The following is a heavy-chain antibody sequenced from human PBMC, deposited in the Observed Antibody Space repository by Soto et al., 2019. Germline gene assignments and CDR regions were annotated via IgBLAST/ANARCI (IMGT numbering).Heavy chain of an antibody. V-gene: IGHV3-23*01. J-gene: IGHJ5*02. CDR3: AKDTRPSGSAAPFDP. CDR2: ISGSGGST. D-gene: IGHD1-26*01. CDR1: GFTFSSYA. Sequence: GGSLRLSCAASGFTFSSYAMSWVRQAPGKGLEWVSAISGSGGSTYYADSVKGRFTISRDNSKNTLYLQMNSLRAEDTAVYYCAKDTRPSGSAAPFDPWGQGTLVTVSS.